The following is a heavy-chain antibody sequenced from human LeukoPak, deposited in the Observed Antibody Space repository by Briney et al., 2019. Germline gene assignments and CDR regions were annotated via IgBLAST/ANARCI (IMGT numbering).Heavy chain of an antibody. CDR2: IWYDGSNK. Sequence: GGSLRLSCAASGFTFSSYGKHWVRQAPGKGLEWVAVIWYDGSNKYYADSVKGRFTISRDNSKNTLYLQMNSLRAEDTAVYYCARDYDYGGRSLAPPWGQGTLVTVSS. J-gene: IGHJ5*02. CDR1: GFTFSSYG. D-gene: IGHD4-23*01. V-gene: IGHV3-33*01. CDR3: ARDYDYGGRSLAPP.